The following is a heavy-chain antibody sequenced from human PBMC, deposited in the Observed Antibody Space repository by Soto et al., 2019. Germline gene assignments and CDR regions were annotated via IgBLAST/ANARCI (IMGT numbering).Heavy chain of an antibody. CDR2: ISSSGSTI. J-gene: IGHJ4*02. Sequence: GGSLRLSCAASGFTFSSYEMNWVRQAPGKGLEWVSYISSSGSTIYYADSVKGRFTISRDNAKNSLYLQMNSLRAEDTAVYCAKESQANLGTGGFEYWGQGSPVTVSS. CDR1: GFTFSSYE. CDR3: KESQANLGTGGFEY. V-gene: IGHV3-48*03. D-gene: IGHD7-27*01.